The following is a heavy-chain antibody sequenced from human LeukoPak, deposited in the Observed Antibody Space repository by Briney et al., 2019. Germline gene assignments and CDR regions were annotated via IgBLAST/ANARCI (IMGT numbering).Heavy chain of an antibody. J-gene: IGHJ5*02. D-gene: IGHD2-2*01. CDR2: IYTSGST. Sequence: SETLSLTCTVSGGSISSYYGSWIRQPAGKGLEWIGRIYTSGSTNYNASLKSRVTMTVDTSKNQFSLKLSSVTAADTAVYYCARDGPYCSSTSCYINWFDPWGQGTLVTVSS. V-gene: IGHV4-4*07. CDR1: GGSISSYY. CDR3: ARDGPYCSSTSCYINWFDP.